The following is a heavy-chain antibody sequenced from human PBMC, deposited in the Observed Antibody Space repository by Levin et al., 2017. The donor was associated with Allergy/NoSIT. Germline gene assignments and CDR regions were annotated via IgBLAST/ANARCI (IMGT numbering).Heavy chain of an antibody. CDR3: ARPGATQVNEGFYA. D-gene: IGHD1-26*01. J-gene: IGHJ3*01. Sequence: KHGESLKISCKASGYNFTTFWIGWVRQVSGKGLEWMAIIYPGDSDTRYSPTFQGHVTLSADKSLSTAYLQWDSLKASDTAMYFCARPGATQVNEGFYAWGQGTMVTVAT. CDR2: IYPGDSDT. V-gene: IGHV5-51*01. CDR1: GYNFTTFW.